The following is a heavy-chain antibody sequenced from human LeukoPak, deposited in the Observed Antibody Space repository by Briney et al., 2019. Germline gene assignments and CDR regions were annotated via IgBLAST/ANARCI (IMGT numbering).Heavy chain of an antibody. CDR3: ARASGSYGERFDY. J-gene: IGHJ4*02. V-gene: IGHV4-59*01. CDR2: IYYSGST. D-gene: IGHD1-26*01. Sequence: PSETLSLTCTVSGGSISSYYWSWIRQPPGKGLERIGYIYYSGSTNYNPSLKSRVTISVDTSKNQFSLKLSSVTAADTAVYYCARASGSYGERFDYWGQGTLVTVSS. CDR1: GGSISSYY.